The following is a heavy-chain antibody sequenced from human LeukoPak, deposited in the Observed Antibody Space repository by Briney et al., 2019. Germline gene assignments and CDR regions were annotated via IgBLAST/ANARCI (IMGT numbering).Heavy chain of an antibody. CDR1: GFTFSSYV. V-gene: IGHV3-30*03. J-gene: IGHJ4*02. CDR2: ISYDGSNK. D-gene: IGHD5-12*01. CDR3: AARYSGYDERDY. Sequence: GGSLRLSCAASGFTFSSYVMPWVRQAPGKGLEWVAVISYDGSNKYYADSVKGRFTISRDNSKNTLYLQMNSLRAEDTAVYYCAARYSGYDERDYWGQGTLVTVSS.